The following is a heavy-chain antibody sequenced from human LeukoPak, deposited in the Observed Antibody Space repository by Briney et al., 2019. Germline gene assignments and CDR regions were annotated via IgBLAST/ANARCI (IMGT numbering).Heavy chain of an antibody. Sequence: GGSLRLSCAASGFTFSSYAMSWVRQAPGKGLEWVSAISASGGSTYYADSVKGRFTISRDKPKNTLDLQMNSLRAEDTAIYYCAKVYTGSYCQFDYWGQGTLVTVSS. J-gene: IGHJ4*02. D-gene: IGHD1-26*01. CDR3: AKVYTGSYCQFDY. V-gene: IGHV3-23*01. CDR2: ISASGGST. CDR1: GFTFSSYA.